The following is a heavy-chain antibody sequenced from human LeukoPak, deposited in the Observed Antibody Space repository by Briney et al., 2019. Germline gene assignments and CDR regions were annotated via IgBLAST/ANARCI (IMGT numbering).Heavy chain of an antibody. CDR3: ARITYVDIVATIRGMAFDI. CDR2: ISAYNGNT. CDR1: GYTFTSYG. V-gene: IGHV1-18*01. J-gene: IGHJ3*02. D-gene: IGHD5-12*01. Sequence: ASVKVSCKASGYTFTSYGISWVRQAPGQGLEWMGWISAYNGNTNYAQKLQGRVTMTTDTSTSTAYMELRSLRSDDTAVYYCARITYVDIVATIRGMAFDIWGQGTMVTVSS.